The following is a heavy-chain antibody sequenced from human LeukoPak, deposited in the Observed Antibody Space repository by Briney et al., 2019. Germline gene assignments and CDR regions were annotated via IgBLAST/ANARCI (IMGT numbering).Heavy chain of an antibody. CDR2: ISAYNGNT. V-gene: IGHV1-18*04. CDR1: GYTFTGYY. CDR3: ARAHGSDCSGGSCYLKGDY. D-gene: IGHD2-15*01. J-gene: IGHJ4*02. Sequence: GASVKVSCKASGYTFTGYYMHWVRQAPGQGLEWMGWISAYNGNTNYAQKLQGRVTMTTDTSTSTAYMELRSLRSDDTAVYYCARAHGSDCSGGSCYLKGDYWGQGTLVTVSS.